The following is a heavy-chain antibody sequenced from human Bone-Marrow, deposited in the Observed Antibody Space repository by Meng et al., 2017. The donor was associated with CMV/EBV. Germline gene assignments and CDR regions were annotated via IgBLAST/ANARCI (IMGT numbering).Heavy chain of an antibody. Sequence: GESLKISCAASGFTFSSYAMHWVRQAPGKGLEWVAVISYDGSNKYYADSVKGRFTISRDNAKNSLYLQMNSLRAEDTAVYYCAREHCSSTSCYFAFDIWGQGTIVTVSS. CDR2: ISYDGSNK. D-gene: IGHD2-2*01. CDR1: GFTFSSYA. CDR3: AREHCSSTSCYFAFDI. V-gene: IGHV3-30*04. J-gene: IGHJ3*02.